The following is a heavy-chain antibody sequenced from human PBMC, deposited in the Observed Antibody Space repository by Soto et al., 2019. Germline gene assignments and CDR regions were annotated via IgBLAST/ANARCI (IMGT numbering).Heavy chain of an antibody. CDR2: ISRGGGTK. CDR1: GFTLSDYY. D-gene: IGHD3-3*01. V-gene: IGHV3-11*01. J-gene: IGHJ4*01. CDR3: AREQMDFDLWSGYYTGYFDC. Sequence: QVQLVESGGGLVKPGGSLRLSCVASGFTLSDYYMSWIRQAPGKGLEWVSFISRGGGTKYYADSVKGRFTISRDNAKSSLYLQMNILRAEDTAVYYCAREQMDFDLWSGYYTGYFDCWGHGTLVTVSS.